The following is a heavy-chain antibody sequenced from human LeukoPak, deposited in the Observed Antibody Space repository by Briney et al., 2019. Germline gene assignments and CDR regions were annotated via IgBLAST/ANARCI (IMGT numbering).Heavy chain of an antibody. CDR1: GFTFSSYA. J-gene: IGHJ4*02. CDR2: ISGSGGST. CDR3: ARGGHSGYDGSFDY. V-gene: IGHV3-23*01. D-gene: IGHD5-12*01. Sequence: GGSLRLSCAASGFTFSSYAMSWVRQAPGKGLEWVSAISGSGGSTYYADSVKGRFTISRDNAKNSLYLQMNSLRAEDTAVYYCARGGHSGYDGSFDYWGQGTLVTVSS.